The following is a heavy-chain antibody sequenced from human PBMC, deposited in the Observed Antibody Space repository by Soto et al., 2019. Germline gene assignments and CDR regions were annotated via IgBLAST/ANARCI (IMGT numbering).Heavy chain of an antibody. J-gene: IGHJ4*02. Sequence: QVQLVQSGAEVKKPGSSVKVSCRASGGTFSKFVVSWVRQAPGQGLEWMGGIIPLFGTTNYAQKFQGRVTITADKSTTTAYMELSSLRSDDTAVYYCASREGVAGPATYISPGSDFACWGQGTLVTVSS. V-gene: IGHV1-69*06. CDR2: IIPLFGTT. CDR1: GGTFSKFV. D-gene: IGHD2-15*01. CDR3: ASREGVAGPATYISPGSDFAC.